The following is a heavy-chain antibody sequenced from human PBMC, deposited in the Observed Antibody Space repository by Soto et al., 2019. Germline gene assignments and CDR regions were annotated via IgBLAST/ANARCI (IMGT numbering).Heavy chain of an antibody. CDR1: GVSISNSDYW. Sequence: QVQLQESGPGLVKPSQTLSLTCTVSGVSISNSDYWWGWSRQSPGKGLEWIGNTYYSGTTNYNPSLKSPVPLSLDTSKNQFSLKLTSVTAAGTAVYYCARVSGPYYYGLDVWGQGTTVTVSS. CDR2: TYYSGTT. D-gene: IGHD3-3*01. CDR3: ARVSGPYYYGLDV. J-gene: IGHJ6*02. V-gene: IGHV4-30-4*01.